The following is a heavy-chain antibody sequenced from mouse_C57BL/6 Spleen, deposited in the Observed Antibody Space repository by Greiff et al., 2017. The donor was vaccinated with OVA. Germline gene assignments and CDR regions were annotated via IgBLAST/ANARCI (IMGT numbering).Heavy chain of an antibody. D-gene: IGHD2-10*01. CDR2: INPNNGGT. CDR1: GYTFTDYY. CDR3: ARGSPLLSAAGMDY. Sequence: EVQLQQSGPELVKPGASVKISCKASGYTFTDYYMNWVKQSHGKSLEWIGDINPNNGGTSYNQKFKGKATLTVDKSSSTAYMELRSLTSEDSAVYYCARGSPLLSAAGMDYWGQGTSVTVSP. V-gene: IGHV1-26*01. J-gene: IGHJ4*01.